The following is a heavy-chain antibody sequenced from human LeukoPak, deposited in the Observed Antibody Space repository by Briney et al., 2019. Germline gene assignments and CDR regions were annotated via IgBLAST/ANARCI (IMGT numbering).Heavy chain of an antibody. CDR2: IYYNGDN. CDR3: AHLVVTIDWRSYFDY. J-gene: IGHJ4*02. D-gene: IGHD3-9*01. V-gene: IGHV2-5*01. CDR1: GFSFTAPGMG. Sequence: SGPTVVKPQQTLTLTCTFSGFSFTAPGMGVAWIRQPPGKALEWLAFIYYNGDNRYSPSLRSGLTITRDASKNQVVLAMTNLDPMDTATYYCAHLVVTIDWRSYFDYWGQGALVTVSS.